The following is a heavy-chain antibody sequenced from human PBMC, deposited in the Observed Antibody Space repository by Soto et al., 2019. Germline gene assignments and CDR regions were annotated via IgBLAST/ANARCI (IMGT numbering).Heavy chain of an antibody. D-gene: IGHD3-9*01. V-gene: IGHV3-30*18. CDR2: ISYDGSNK. J-gene: IGHJ4*02. CDR3: AKGQYFDWSVYYFDY. Sequence: GGSLRLSCAASGFTFSSYGMHWVRQAPGKGLEWVAVISYDGSNKYYADSVKGRFTISRDNSKNTLYLQMNSLRAEDTAVYYCAKGQYFDWSVYYFDYWGQGTLVTVSS. CDR1: GFTFSSYG.